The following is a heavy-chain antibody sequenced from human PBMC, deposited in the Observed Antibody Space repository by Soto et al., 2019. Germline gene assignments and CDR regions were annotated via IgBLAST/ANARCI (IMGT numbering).Heavy chain of an antibody. D-gene: IGHD6-6*01. J-gene: IGHJ4*02. CDR1: GGSISSGDYY. V-gene: IGHV4-31*03. Sequence: QVQLQESGPGLVKPSQTLSLTCTVSGGSISSGDYYWSWIRQHPGKGLEWIGHIYYSGSTYYNPSLKSRVTISVDTSKKQFSLKLSSVTAADTAVYYCARQADSSSPYFDYWGQGTLVTVSS. CDR3: ARQADSSSPYFDY. CDR2: IYYSGST.